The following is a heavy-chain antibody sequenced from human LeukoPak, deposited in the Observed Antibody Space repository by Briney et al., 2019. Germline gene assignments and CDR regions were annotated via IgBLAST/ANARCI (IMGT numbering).Heavy chain of an antibody. CDR1: GFTFSSYA. CDR3: AKGTGRLWFVESRAFDI. Sequence: GGSLRLSCAASGFTFSSYAMSWVRQAPGKGLEWVSAISGSGGSTYYADSVKGRFTISRDNSKNTLYLQMNSLRAEDTAVYYCAKGTGRLWFVESRAFDIWGQGTMVTVSS. D-gene: IGHD3-10*01. J-gene: IGHJ3*02. V-gene: IGHV3-23*01. CDR2: ISGSGGST.